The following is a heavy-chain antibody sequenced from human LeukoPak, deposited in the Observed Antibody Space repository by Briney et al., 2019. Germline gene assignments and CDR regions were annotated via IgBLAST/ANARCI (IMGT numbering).Heavy chain of an antibody. CDR1: GRSFSGYY. D-gene: IGHD6-6*01. V-gene: IGHV4-34*01. J-gene: IGHJ4*02. Sequence: PSETLSLTCAVYGRSFSGYYWSWLRQPRGKGLGWIGEINHSGSTNYNPTLKSRVTISVDTSKSQFSLKLSSVTAADTAVYYCARGVSSSPTGSDYWGQGTLVTVSS. CDR2: INHSGST. CDR3: ARGVSSSPTGSDY.